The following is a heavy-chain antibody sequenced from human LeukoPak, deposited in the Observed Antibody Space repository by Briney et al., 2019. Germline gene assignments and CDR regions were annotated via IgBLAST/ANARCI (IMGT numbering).Heavy chain of an antibody. CDR3: ARVLYSGYDLHY. CDR2: INPNSGGT. D-gene: IGHD5-12*01. J-gene: IGHJ4*02. CDR1: GYTFTGYY. V-gene: IGHV1-2*04. Sequence: ASVNVSCKASGYTFTGYYMHWVRQAPGQGLEWMGWINPNSGGTNYAQKFQGWVTMTRDTSISTAYMELSRLRSDDTAVYYCARVLYSGYDLHYWGQGTLVTVSS.